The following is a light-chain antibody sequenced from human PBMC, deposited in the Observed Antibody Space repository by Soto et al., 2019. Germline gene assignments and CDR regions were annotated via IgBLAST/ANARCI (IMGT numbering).Light chain of an antibody. CDR3: QQYGTSPQT. CDR2: GAS. Sequence: EIVLTQSPGTLSLSPGERATISCRASQRVSSGYLAWYQQKLGQAPRLLIYGASSRATGTPDRFSGSGSGTDFTLTVSRLEPEDFAVYYCQQYGTSPQTFGQGTKVDIK. V-gene: IGKV3-20*01. CDR1: QRVSSGY. J-gene: IGKJ1*01.